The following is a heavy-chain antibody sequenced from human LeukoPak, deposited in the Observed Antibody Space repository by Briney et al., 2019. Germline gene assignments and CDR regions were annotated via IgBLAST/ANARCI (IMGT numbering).Heavy chain of an antibody. D-gene: IGHD1-26*01. CDR1: GYTFTGYY. V-gene: IGHV1-2*02. J-gene: IGHJ6*02. CDR2: INPNSGGT. CDR3: ARGEWELRALYYGMDV. Sequence: GASVKVSCKASGYTFTGYYMHWVRQAPGQGLEWMGWINPNSGGTNYAQKFQGRVTMTRDTSISTAYMELSRLRSDDTAVYYCARGEWELRALYYGMDVWGQGTTVTVSS.